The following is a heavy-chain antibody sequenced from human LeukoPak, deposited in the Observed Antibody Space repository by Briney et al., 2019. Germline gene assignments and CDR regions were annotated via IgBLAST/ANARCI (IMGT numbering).Heavy chain of an antibody. J-gene: IGHJ4*02. D-gene: IGHD2-8*01. CDR2: LSLTGLT. Sequence: SETLSLTCGVSGGSISNTNWWSWVRQPPGQGLERIGELSLTGLTHYNPSLESRVTVSLDKSKNQLSLNLTSVTAADTAVYYCSRENGAFSPFGYWGQGTLVTVLS. CDR3: SRENGAFSPFGY. CDR1: GGSISNTNW. V-gene: IGHV4-4*02.